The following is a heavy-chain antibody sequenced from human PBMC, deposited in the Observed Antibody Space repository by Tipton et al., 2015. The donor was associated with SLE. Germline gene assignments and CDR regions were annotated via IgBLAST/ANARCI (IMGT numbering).Heavy chain of an antibody. CDR2: IFHGGGT. CDR1: GGSLRGDY. J-gene: IGHJ6*03. V-gene: IGHV4-34*09. CDR3: ARASPTWERHFFYYMDV. Sequence: TLSLTCADYGGSLRGDYWGWIRQPPGRGLEWIGDIFHGGGTDYNPSLKSRVTISVDTSKNQFSLKLTSLTAADTAVYYCARASPTWERHFFYYMDVWGKGTTVTVSS. D-gene: IGHD1-26*01.